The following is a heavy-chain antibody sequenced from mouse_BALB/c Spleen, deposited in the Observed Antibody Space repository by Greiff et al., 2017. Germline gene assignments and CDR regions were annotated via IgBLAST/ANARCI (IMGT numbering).Heavy chain of an antibody. CDR1: GYSITSGYY. CDR3: ARDYYGSRFAY. Sequence: EVQLVESGPGLVKPSQSLSLTCSVTGYSITSGYYWNWIRQFPGNQLEWMGYISYDGSNNYNPSLKNRISITRDTSKNQFFLKLNSVTTEDTATYYCARDYYGSRFAYWGQGTLVTVSA. D-gene: IGHD1-1*01. CDR2: ISYDGSN. V-gene: IGHV3-6*02. J-gene: IGHJ3*01.